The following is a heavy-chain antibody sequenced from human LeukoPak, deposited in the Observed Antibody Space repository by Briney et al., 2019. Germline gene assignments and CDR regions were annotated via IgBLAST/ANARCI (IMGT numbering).Heavy chain of an antibody. CDR3: AKVIPHYYDSSGLDAFDI. V-gene: IGHV3-23*01. Sequence: GGTLRLSCAASGFTFSSYGMSWVRQAPGKGLEWVSAISGSGGSTYYADSVKGRFTISRDNSKNTLYLQMNSLRAEDTAVYYCAKVIPHYYDSSGLDAFDIWGQGTMVTVSS. CDR1: GFTFSSYG. J-gene: IGHJ3*02. CDR2: ISGSGGST. D-gene: IGHD3-22*01.